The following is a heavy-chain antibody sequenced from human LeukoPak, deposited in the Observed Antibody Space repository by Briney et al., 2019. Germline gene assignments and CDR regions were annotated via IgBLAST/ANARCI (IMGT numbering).Heavy chain of an antibody. V-gene: IGHV3-74*01. CDR3: ARDRHYGDYDA. CDR1: EFTFSSYW. CDR2: INSDGSST. D-gene: IGHD4-17*01. Sequence: PGGSLRLSCTASEFTFSSYWMHWVRQAPGKGLVWVSRINSDGSSTSYADSVKGRFTISRDNAKNTLYLQMNSPRAEDTAVYYCARDRHYGDYDAWGQGTLVTVSS. J-gene: IGHJ5*02.